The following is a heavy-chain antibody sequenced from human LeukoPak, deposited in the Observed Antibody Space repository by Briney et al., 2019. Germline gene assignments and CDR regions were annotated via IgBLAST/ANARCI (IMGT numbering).Heavy chain of an antibody. CDR1: GYTFTNFA. D-gene: IGHD1-26*01. J-gene: IGHJ4*02. CDR3: ARGDPWEYYFDY. V-gene: IGHV1-3*01. CDR2: INAGNGNT. Sequence: ASVKVSCKASGYTFTNFAMHWVRQAPGQRPEWMGWINAGNGNTKYSQKFQGRVTITSDTSASTAYMELSSLRSEDTAVYYCARGDPWEYYFDYGGQGTLVTVSS.